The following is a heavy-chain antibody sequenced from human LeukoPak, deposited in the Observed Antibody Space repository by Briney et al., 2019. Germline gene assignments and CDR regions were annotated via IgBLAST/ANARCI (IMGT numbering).Heavy chain of an antibody. CDR2: IIPIFGTA. V-gene: IGHV1-69*13. CDR1: GGTFSSYA. Sequence: SVKVSCKASGGTFSSYAISWVRQAPGQGLEWMGGIIPIFGTANYAQKFQGRVTITADESTSTAYMELSSLRSEDTAVYYCARAAVGYYDSSGYYFFDYWGQGTLVTVSS. D-gene: IGHD3-22*01. CDR3: ARAAVGYYDSSGYYFFDY. J-gene: IGHJ4*02.